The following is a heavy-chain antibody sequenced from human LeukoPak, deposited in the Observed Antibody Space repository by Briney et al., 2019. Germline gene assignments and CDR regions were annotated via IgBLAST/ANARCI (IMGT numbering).Heavy chain of an antibody. J-gene: IGHJ4*02. CDR3: ARVQVAATISFDY. D-gene: IGHD5-12*01. CDR2: IYHSGST. Sequence: PSETLSLTCAVSGYSISSGYYWGWIRQPPGKGLEWIGSIYHSGSTYHNPSLKSRVTISVDTSKNQFSLKLSSVTAADTAVYYCARVQVAATISFDYWGQGTLVTVSS. CDR1: GYSISSGYY. V-gene: IGHV4-38-2*01.